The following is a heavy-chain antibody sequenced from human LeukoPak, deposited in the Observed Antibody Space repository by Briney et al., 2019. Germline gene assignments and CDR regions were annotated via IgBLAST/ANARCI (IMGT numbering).Heavy chain of an antibody. V-gene: IGHV4-39*07. Sequence: PSETLSLTCTVSGASISNSFYYWGWIRQPPGTGLEWIGHIRYSGSTYHNPSLKSRVTISLDTSKNQFSLKLSSVTAADTAVYYCATIAVAGHFDYWGQGTLVTVSS. CDR2: IRYSGST. CDR1: GASISNSFYY. J-gene: IGHJ4*02. D-gene: IGHD6-19*01. CDR3: ATIAVAGHFDY.